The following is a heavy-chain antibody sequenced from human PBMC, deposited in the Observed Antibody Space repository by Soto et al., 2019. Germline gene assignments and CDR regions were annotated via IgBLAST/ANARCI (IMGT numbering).Heavy chain of an antibody. CDR3: TTDRVWDIVVVPAAMDWFDP. CDR1: GFTFSNAW. V-gene: IGHV3-15*01. D-gene: IGHD2-2*01. J-gene: IGHJ5*02. Sequence: GGSLRLSCAASGFTFSNAWMSWVRQAPGKGLEWVGRIKSKTDGGTTDYAAPVKGRFTISRDDSKNTLYLQMNSPKTEDTAVYYCTTDRVWDIVVVPAAMDWFDPWGQGTLVTVSS. CDR2: IKSKTDGGTT.